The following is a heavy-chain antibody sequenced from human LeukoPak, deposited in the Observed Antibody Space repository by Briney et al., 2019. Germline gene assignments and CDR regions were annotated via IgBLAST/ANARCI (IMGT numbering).Heavy chain of an antibody. CDR1: GFTFSSYG. D-gene: IGHD5-18*01. J-gene: IGHJ6*02. Sequence: GGSLRLSCAASGFTFSSYGMHWVRQAPGKGLEWVAVIWYDGSNKYYADSVKGLFTISRDNSKNTLYLQMNSLRAEDTAVYYCAREGGGYSYSYGMDVWGQGTTVTVSS. CDR3: AREGGGYSYSYGMDV. V-gene: IGHV3-33*01. CDR2: IWYDGSNK.